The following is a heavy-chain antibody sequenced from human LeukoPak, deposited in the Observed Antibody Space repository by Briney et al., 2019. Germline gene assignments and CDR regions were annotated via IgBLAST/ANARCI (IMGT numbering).Heavy chain of an antibody. J-gene: IGHJ6*03. CDR2: ISSSGSTI. Sequence: GGSLRLSCAASGFTFSSYEMNWVRQAPGKGLEWVSYISSSGSTIYYADSVKGRFTISRDNAKNSLYLQMNSLRAEDTAVYYCARVELGPYYYYYYYMDVWGKGTTVTISS. CDR1: GFTFSSYE. D-gene: IGHD7-27*01. CDR3: ARVELGPYYYYYYYMDV. V-gene: IGHV3-48*03.